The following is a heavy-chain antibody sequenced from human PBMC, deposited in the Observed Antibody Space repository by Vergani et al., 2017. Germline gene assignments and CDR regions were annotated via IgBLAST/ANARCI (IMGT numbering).Heavy chain of an antibody. CDR3: ARVVTPLDYYYYYMDV. D-gene: IGHD4-23*01. Sequence: VQLQESGPGLVKPSETLSLPCTVSGGSISSYYWSWIRQHPGTGLEWIGYIYYSGSTYYNPSLKSRVTISVDTSKNQFSLKLSSVTAAATAGYYCARVVTPLDYYYYYMDVWGKGTTVTVSS. CDR2: IYYSGST. J-gene: IGHJ6*03. V-gene: IGHV4-59*06. CDR1: GGSISSYY.